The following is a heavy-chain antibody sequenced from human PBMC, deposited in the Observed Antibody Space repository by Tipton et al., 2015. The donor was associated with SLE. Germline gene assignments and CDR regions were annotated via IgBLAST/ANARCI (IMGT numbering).Heavy chain of an antibody. CDR1: GGSIRSYY. CDR2: IYYSGST. CDR3: ARATVAGMGY. Sequence: TLSLTCTVSGGSIRSYYWSWIRQPPGKGLEWIGYIYYSGSTNYNPSLKSRVTISVDTSKNQFSLKLSSVTAADTAVYYCARATVAGMGYWGQGTLVTVSS. V-gene: IGHV4-59*08. J-gene: IGHJ4*02. D-gene: IGHD6-19*01.